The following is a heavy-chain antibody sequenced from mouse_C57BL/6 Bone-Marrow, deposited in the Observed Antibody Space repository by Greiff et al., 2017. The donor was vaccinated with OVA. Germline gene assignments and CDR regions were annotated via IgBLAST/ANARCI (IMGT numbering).Heavy chain of an antibody. D-gene: IGHD3-1*01. V-gene: IGHV1-69*01. CDR3: ARSGDVDY. J-gene: IGHJ2*01. CDR1: GYTFTSYW. CDR2: IDPSDSYT. Sequence: QVQLQQPGAELVMPGASVKLSCKASGYTFTSYWMHWVKQRPGQGLEWIGEIDPSDSYTNYNQEFKGKSTLTVDKSSSTAYMQLSSLTSEDSAVYYCARSGDVDYWGQGTTLTVSS.